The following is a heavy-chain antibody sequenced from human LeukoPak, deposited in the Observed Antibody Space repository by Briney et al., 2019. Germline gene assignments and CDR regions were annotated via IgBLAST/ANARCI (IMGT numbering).Heavy chain of an antibody. CDR3: ARDLPNSSGGWFDP. V-gene: IGHV4-31*03. J-gene: IGHJ5*02. CDR2: IYYSGST. CDR1: GGPISSGGYY. D-gene: IGHD6-6*01. Sequence: SQTLSLTCTVSGGPISSGGYYWSWIRQHPGEGLEWIGYIYYSGSTYYNPSLKSRVTISVDTSKNQFSLKLSSVTAADTAVYYCARDLPNSSGGWFDPWGQGTLVTVSS.